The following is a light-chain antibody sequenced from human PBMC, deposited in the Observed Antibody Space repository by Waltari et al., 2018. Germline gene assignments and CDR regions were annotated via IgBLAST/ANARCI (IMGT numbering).Light chain of an antibody. J-gene: IGKJ2*01. CDR3: HQYDSSPHT. CDR1: RSVGSD. Sequence: ETVLTQTPGTLSLSPGERATLSCRASRSVGSDLAWFQQMPGQAPRLLIYAASTRAAAIPDRFSGSGSGTDFTLTISRLEPEDFAVYYCHQYDSSPHTFGQGTKLEIK. V-gene: IGKV3-20*01. CDR2: AAS.